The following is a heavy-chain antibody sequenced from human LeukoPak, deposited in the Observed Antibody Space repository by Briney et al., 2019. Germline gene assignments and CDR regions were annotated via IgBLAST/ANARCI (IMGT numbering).Heavy chain of an antibody. CDR1: GFTFSDTW. Sequence: GGSLRLSCAASGFTFSDTWMHWVRQAPGEGLVWVSRIRSDGSDTRYAESVKGRFTISRDNAKNTLYLQMNSLRAEDTAVYYCARVPVAAAGQGIDYWGQGTLVTVSS. CDR2: IRSDGSDT. J-gene: IGHJ4*02. V-gene: IGHV3-74*01. D-gene: IGHD6-13*01. CDR3: ARVPVAAAGQGIDY.